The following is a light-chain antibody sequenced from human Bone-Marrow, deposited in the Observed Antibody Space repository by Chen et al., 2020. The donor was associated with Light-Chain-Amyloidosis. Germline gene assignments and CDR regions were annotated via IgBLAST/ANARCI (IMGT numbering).Light chain of an antibody. CDR3: QAGDSSTGV. V-gene: IGLV3-1*01. Sequence: SYELTQPPSVSVSPGPTASITCSGDKLGDKYACWYQQKPGQSPVLVTYQDSKRPSGIPERVSGPNSGNTATLTISGTQAMDEADYYCQAGDSSTGVFGAGTKFTVL. J-gene: IGLJ1*01. CDR2: QDS. CDR1: KLGDKY.